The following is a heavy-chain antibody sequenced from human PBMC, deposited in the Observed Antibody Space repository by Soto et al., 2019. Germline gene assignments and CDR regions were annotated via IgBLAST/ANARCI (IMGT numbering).Heavy chain of an antibody. CDR2: INNDGSTT. V-gene: IGHV3-74*01. CDR3: ARDPGMAYYFQH. D-gene: IGHD5-18*01. J-gene: IGHJ1*01. CDR1: GFTLSSYW. Sequence: EVQLVESGGGLVQPGGSLRLSCAASGFTLSSYWMHWVRQVPGKGLVWVSRINNDGSTTSYADSVKGRFTISRDNAKNTLYLQMKSLRAEDTAVYYCARDPGMAYYFQHWGQGTLVIVSS.